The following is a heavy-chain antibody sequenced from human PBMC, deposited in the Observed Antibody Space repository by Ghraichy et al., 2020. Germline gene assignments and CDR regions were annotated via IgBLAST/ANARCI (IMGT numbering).Heavy chain of an antibody. J-gene: IGHJ6*03. D-gene: IGHD2-21*01. CDR1: GGSISTYY. Sequence: TLSLTCTVSGGSISTYYWSWIRQPPGKGLEWIGCIYYSGSTNYNPSLKSRVIISVDTSKNQFSLKLSSVTAADTAVFYCARCGGDSYSYYYYYMDVWGKGTTVTVSS. CDR2: IYYSGST. V-gene: IGHV4-59*01. CDR3: ARCGGDSYSYYYYYMDV.